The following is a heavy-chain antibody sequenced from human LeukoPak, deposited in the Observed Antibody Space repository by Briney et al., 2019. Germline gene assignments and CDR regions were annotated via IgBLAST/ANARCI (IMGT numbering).Heavy chain of an antibody. Sequence: GGSLRLSCAASGFIFSNSWMSWVRQTPGKGLEWVANIKPDGSEKYYVDSVKGRFTISRDNAKNSLYLQMNSLRAEDTAVYYCARTMVRGVKATFDYWGQGTLVTVSS. CDR2: IKPDGSEK. J-gene: IGHJ4*02. CDR3: ARTMVRGVKATFDY. V-gene: IGHV3-7*01. D-gene: IGHD3-10*01. CDR1: GFIFSNSW.